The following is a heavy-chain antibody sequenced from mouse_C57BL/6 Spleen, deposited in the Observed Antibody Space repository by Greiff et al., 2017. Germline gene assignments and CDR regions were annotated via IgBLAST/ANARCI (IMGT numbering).Heavy chain of an antibody. CDR3: ARSEGYDYGYFDV. J-gene: IGHJ1*03. D-gene: IGHD2-3*01. CDR1: GYTFTSYW. CDR2: INPSNGGT. Sequence: QVQLQQPGTELVKPGASVKLSCKASGYTFTSYWMHWVKQRPGQGLEWIGNINPSNGGTNYNEKFKSKATLTVDKSSSTAYMRLSSLTSEDSAVYYCARSEGYDYGYFDVWGTGTTVTVSS. V-gene: IGHV1-53*01.